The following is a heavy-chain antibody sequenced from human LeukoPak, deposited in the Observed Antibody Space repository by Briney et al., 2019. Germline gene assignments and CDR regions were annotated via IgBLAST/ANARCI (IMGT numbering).Heavy chain of an antibody. CDR1: GFTFSDYY. J-gene: IGHJ6*02. CDR2: ISSSGSTI. D-gene: IGHD5-18*01. Sequence: GGSLRLSCAASGFTFSDYYMSWIRQAPGKGLEWVSYISSSGSTIYYADSVKGRFTISRDNAKNSLYLQMNSLRAEDTAVYYCTRGPTQLWLYYGMDAWGQGTTVIVSS. V-gene: IGHV3-11*01. CDR3: TRGPTQLWLYYGMDA.